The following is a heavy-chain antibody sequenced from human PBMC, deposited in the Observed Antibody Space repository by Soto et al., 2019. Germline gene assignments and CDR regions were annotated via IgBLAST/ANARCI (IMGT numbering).Heavy chain of an antibody. CDR1: GFTVSNSY. J-gene: IGHJ5*02. Sequence: GGSLRLSCAASGFTVSNSYMSWVRQTPGKGLEWVSIIYSGGSTYYADSVKGRFTISRDSSKNTVYLQMNSLRAEDTAVYYCANIPWYNIGPWGQGTLVTVSS. D-gene: IGHD1-20*01. CDR2: IYSGGST. V-gene: IGHV3-53*01. CDR3: ANIPWYNIGP.